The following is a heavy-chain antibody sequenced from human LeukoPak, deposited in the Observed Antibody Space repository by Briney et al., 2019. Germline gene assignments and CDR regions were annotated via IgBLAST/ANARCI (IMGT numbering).Heavy chain of an antibody. J-gene: IGHJ4*02. D-gene: IGHD4-23*01. CDR1: GYTFTGYY. V-gene: IGHV1-2*02. CDR2: INPNSGGT. Sequence: ASVMVSCKASGYTFTGYYMHWVRQAPGQGLEWMGWINPNSGGTNYAPKFQGRVTMTRDTSISTAYMELSRLRSDDTAVYYCAREWATVVTSLGGYWGQGTLVTVSP. CDR3: AREWATVVTSLGGY.